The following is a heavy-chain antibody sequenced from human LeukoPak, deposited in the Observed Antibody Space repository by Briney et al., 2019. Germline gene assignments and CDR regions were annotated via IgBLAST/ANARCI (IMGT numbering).Heavy chain of an antibody. Sequence: PGGSLRLSCAASGFTFSSYWMSWVRQAPGKGLEWVANIKQDGSEKYYVDSVKGRFTISRDNAKNSLYLQMNSLRAEDTAVYYCARVLEYYYDGSGYLILSYYCYYGMDVWGQGTTVTVSS. CDR1: GFTFSSYW. CDR2: IKQDGSEK. D-gene: IGHD3-22*01. CDR3: ARVLEYYYDGSGYLILSYYCYYGMDV. J-gene: IGHJ6*02. V-gene: IGHV3-7*01.